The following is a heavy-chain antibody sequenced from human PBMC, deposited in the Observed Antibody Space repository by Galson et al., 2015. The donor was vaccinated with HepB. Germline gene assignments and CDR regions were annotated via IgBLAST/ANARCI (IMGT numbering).Heavy chain of an antibody. V-gene: IGHV1-46*01. Sequence: SVKVSCKASGYSFTSYYMHWVRQAPGQGLEWMGVINPSGGSTSYAQKFQGRVTMTRDTSTSTVYMELSSLRSEDTAVYYCAREVAGTTYYFDYWGQGTLVTVSS. CDR2: INPSGGST. CDR1: GYSFTSYY. D-gene: IGHD6-19*01. J-gene: IGHJ4*02. CDR3: AREVAGTTYYFDY.